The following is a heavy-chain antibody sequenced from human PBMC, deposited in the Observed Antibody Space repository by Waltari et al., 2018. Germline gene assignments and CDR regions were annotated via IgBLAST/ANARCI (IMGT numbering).Heavy chain of an antibody. CDR3: ARGRYNWNFRVNYYYMDV. CDR1: GYTFTSYD. Sequence: QVQLVQSGAEVKKPGASVKVSCKASGYTFTSYDINWVRQATGQGLEWMGWMNPNSGNTGYAQKFQGRVTITRNTSISTAYMELSSLRSEDTAVYYCARGRYNWNFRVNYYYMDVWGKGTTVTVSS. J-gene: IGHJ6*03. V-gene: IGHV1-8*03. D-gene: IGHD1-1*01. CDR2: MNPNSGNT.